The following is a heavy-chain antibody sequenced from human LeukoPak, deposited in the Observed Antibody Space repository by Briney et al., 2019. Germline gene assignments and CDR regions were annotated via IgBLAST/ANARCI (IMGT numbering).Heavy chain of an antibody. D-gene: IGHD3-22*01. Sequence: GGSLRLSCAASGFTFSNYALIWVRQAPGTGLEWVSTIGDTTHYADSVKGRFTISRDNSKNTLYLQMNSLRAEDTAVYYCATRITMIVADAFDIWGQGTMVTVSS. CDR1: GFTFSNYA. CDR2: IGDTT. J-gene: IGHJ3*02. V-gene: IGHV3-23*01. CDR3: ATRITMIVADAFDI.